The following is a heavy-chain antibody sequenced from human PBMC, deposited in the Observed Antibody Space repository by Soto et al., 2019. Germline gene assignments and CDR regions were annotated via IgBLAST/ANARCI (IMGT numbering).Heavy chain of an antibody. CDR2: IWYDGSNK. CDR1: GFTFSSYG. CDR3: ARADDGEFTGFDI. V-gene: IGHV3-33*01. D-gene: IGHD4-17*01. Sequence: QVQLVESGGGVVQPGRSLRLSCAASGFTFSSYGMHWVRQAPGKGLEWVAVIWYDGSNKYYPDSVKGGFTIPRDNSKNTLYMQMNSLRADDTAVYYCARADDGEFTGFDIWGQGTMVTVSS. J-gene: IGHJ3*02.